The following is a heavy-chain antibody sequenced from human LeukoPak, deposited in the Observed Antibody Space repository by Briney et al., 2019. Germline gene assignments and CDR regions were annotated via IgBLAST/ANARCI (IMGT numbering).Heavy chain of an antibody. CDR3: TRLSGGNSDSYYYGLDV. Sequence: PGGSLRLSCAASGFTLSGSAIHWVRQASGKGLGWVARIKTKGESYATAYVASVKGRFTISRDDSKNTAYLQMDSLKTEDTAMYYCTRLSGGNSDSYYYGLDVWGQGTTVTVSS. D-gene: IGHD4-23*01. J-gene: IGHJ6*02. CDR2: IKTKGESYAT. V-gene: IGHV3-73*01. CDR1: GFTLSGSA.